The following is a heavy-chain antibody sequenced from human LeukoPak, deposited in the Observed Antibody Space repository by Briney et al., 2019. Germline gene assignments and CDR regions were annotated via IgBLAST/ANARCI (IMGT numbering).Heavy chain of an antibody. D-gene: IGHD6-13*01. Sequence: PSETLSLTCTVSGGSISSYYRSWIRQPAGKGLEWIGRIYTSGSTNYNPSLKSRVTMSVDTSKNQFSLKLSSVTAADTAVYYCAREPNIAAARAFDPWGQETLVTVSS. CDR3: AREPNIAAARAFDP. CDR1: GGSISSYY. V-gene: IGHV4-4*07. J-gene: IGHJ5*02. CDR2: IYTSGST.